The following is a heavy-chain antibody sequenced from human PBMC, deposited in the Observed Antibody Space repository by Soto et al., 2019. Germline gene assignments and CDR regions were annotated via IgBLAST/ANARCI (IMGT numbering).Heavy chain of an antibody. CDR1: GFTFSTYA. CDR2: IWYDGINK. V-gene: IGHV3-33*01. Sequence: GGSLRLSCAASGFTFSTYAMHWVRQAPGKGLEWVTVIWYDGINKYYADSVKGRFTISRDNSKNTLYLQMNSLRPEDTAVYYCARVAQLGRYYFDYWGQGTLVTVSS. CDR3: ARVAQLGRYYFDY. J-gene: IGHJ4*02. D-gene: IGHD6-13*01.